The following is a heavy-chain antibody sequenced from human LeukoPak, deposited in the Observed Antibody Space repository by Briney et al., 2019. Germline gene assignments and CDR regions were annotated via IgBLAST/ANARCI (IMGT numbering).Heavy chain of an antibody. Sequence: GASVKVSCKASGGTFCSYAISWVRQAPGQGLEWMGGIIPIFGTANYAQKFQGRVTITTDESTSTAYMELSSLRSEDTAVYYCARGRYYYDSSGYYYDYWGQGTLVIVSS. CDR2: IIPIFGTA. CDR3: ARGRYYYDSSGYYYDY. V-gene: IGHV1-69*05. CDR1: GGTFCSYA. J-gene: IGHJ4*02. D-gene: IGHD3-22*01.